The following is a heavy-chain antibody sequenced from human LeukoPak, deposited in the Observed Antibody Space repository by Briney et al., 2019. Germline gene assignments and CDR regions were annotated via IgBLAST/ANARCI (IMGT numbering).Heavy chain of an antibody. Sequence: GGSLRLSCAASGVTVSNAWMSWVRQAPGKGLEWVGRIKSKTDGGTTDYAAPVKGRFTISRDDSENALHLQMNSLKTEDTAVYYCTTLESYDSSGYYLDYWGQEPWSPSPQ. V-gene: IGHV3-15*01. J-gene: IGHJ4*01. CDR3: TTLESYDSSGYYLDY. CDR1: GVTVSNAW. D-gene: IGHD3-22*01. CDR2: IKSKTDGGTT.